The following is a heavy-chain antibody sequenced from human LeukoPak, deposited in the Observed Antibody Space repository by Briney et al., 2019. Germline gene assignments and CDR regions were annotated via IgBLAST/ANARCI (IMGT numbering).Heavy chain of an antibody. D-gene: IGHD2-15*01. CDR2: IYYTGNT. Sequence: KSSETLSLTCTVSAGSISGYYWTWIRQPPGKGLEWIGNIYYTGNTDYNRSLKSRVTISIDTSQNQFSLKLSSVTAADTALYYCARERVIATTYDAFDIWGQGTMVTVSS. J-gene: IGHJ3*02. CDR1: AGSISGYY. CDR3: ARERVIATTYDAFDI. V-gene: IGHV4-59*01.